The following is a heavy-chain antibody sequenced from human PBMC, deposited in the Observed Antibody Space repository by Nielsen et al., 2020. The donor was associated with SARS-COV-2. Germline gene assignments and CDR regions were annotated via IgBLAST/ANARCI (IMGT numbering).Heavy chain of an antibody. CDR1: GGSISSSNW. J-gene: IGHJ6*03. CDR3: ARGYGDSSGWYYYYYMDV. CDR2: IYYSGST. Sequence: SETLSLTCAVSGGSISSSNWWSWVRQPPGKGLEWIGYIYYSGSTNYNPSLKSRVTISVDTSKNQFSLKLSSVTAADTAVYYCARGYGDSSGWYYYYYMDVWGKGTTVTVSS. D-gene: IGHD6-19*01. V-gene: IGHV4-4*02.